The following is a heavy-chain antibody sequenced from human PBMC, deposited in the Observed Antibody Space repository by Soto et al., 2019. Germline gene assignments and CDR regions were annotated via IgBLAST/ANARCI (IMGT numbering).Heavy chain of an antibody. CDR3: VKEYCTGGTCFDAFDL. CDR1: GFIFSDYE. CDR2: ISDGGTTI. V-gene: IGHV3-48*03. D-gene: IGHD2-8*02. J-gene: IGHJ3*01. Sequence: EAELVESGGGLVQPGGSLTSSCAASGFIFSDYEVDWVRQAPGRGPEWISYISDGGTTIYYAASVKVRFTISRDDAKKSLYLHMNNLRVDDTAIYFCVKEYCTGGTCFDAFDLWGQGTVVTVSS.